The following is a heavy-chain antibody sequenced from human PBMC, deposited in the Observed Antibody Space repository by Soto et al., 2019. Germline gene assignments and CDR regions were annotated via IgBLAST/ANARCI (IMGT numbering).Heavy chain of an antibody. D-gene: IGHD3-16*01. CDR3: ARSARRPSGGLSGPFDF. CDR2: INAANGNT. J-gene: IGHJ4*02. CDR1: GYTFTAYA. V-gene: IGHV1-3*05. Sequence: QVQLVQSGAEEKKPGASVKVSCETSGYTFTAYAIHWVRQAPGQRLEGMGWINAANGNTTYAQKFQTRLTITRDTSARTGYMDLSSLRFEDTAVYYCARSARRPSGGLSGPFDFWGQGNLVAVSS.